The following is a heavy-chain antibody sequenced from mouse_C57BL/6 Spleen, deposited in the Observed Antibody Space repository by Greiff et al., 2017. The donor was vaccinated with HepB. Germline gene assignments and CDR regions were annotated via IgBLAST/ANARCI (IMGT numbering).Heavy chain of an antibody. Sequence: QVQLQQSGPELVKPGASVKLSCKASGYTFTSYDINWVKQRPGQGLEWIGWIYPRDGSTKYNAKFKGKATLTVDTSSSTAYMELHSLTSEDSAVYFCARNYGSSYDYFDYWGQGTTLTVSS. V-gene: IGHV1-85*01. CDR2: IYPRDGST. J-gene: IGHJ2*01. D-gene: IGHD1-1*01. CDR3: ARNYGSSYDYFDY. CDR1: GYTFTSYD.